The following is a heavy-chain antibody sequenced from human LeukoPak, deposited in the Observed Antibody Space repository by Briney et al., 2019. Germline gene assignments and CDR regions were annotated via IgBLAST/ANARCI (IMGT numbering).Heavy chain of an antibody. J-gene: IGHJ4*02. CDR2: ISYSGST. D-gene: IGHD2-15*01. CDR3: ARGVVAAPQTFDY. Sequence: SETLSLTCTVSGDSISSFYWSWIRQPPGKGLEWIGYISYSGSTNYNPSLKSRVTISVDTSKNQFSLKLTPVTAADTAVYYCARGVVAAPQTFDYWGQGTLVTVSS. V-gene: IGHV4-59*01. CDR1: GDSISSFY.